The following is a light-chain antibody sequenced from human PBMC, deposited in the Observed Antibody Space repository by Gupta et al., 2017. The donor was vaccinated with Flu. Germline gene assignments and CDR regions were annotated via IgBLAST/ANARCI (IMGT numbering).Light chain of an antibody. Sequence: QSELTQPPSASGTPGQTVIISCSGSSSNIGANPVSWYQQVPGTAPKLLIHSNNQRPSGVPDRFSGSKSGTSASLAISGLQAENEADYYCAAWDNGLSARVFGGGIRLTVL. V-gene: IGLV1-44*01. CDR2: SNN. CDR3: AAWDNGLSARV. J-gene: IGLJ3*02. CDR1: SSNIGANP.